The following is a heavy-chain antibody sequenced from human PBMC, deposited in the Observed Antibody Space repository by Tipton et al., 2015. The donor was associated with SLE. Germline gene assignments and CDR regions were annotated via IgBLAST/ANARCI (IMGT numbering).Heavy chain of an antibody. CDR2: IYYSRHT. CDR3: ANRGDYFDS. J-gene: IGHJ4*02. V-gene: IGHV4-61*05. Sequence: TLSLTCTVSGGSISSSAYTWGWIRQPPGKGLEWIGYIYYSRHTNYNPSLESRVTISIDTSKNQLSLKLTSVTAADTAVYYCANRGDYFDSWGQGALVTVSS. CDR1: GGSISSSAYT. D-gene: IGHD4-17*01.